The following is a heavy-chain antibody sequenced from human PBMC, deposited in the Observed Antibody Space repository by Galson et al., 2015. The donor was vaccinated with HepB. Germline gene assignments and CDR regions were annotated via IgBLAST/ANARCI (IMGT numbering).Heavy chain of an antibody. CDR1: GFTFRDYY. D-gene: IGHD4-17*01. CDR2: ISSTTGYT. CDR3: ATVSIYGDYFDY. V-gene: IGHV3-11*06. J-gene: IGHJ4*02. Sequence: SLRLSCAASGFTFRDYYMSWIRQAPGKGLEWVSYISSTTGYTNYADSVKGRFTISRDNAKNSLYLQMNSLRAEDTAVYYCATVSIYGDYFDYWGQGTLVSVSS.